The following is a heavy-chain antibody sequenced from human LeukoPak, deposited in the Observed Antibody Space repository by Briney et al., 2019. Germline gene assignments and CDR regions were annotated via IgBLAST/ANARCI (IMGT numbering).Heavy chain of an antibody. D-gene: IGHD1-26*01. Sequence: GGSLRLSCAASGFTFSSYSMNWVRQAPGKGLECVSLIYSGGSTYYSDSVKGRFTISRDNSKNTLYLHMNSLRAEDTAVYYCARGQSYYPYWGQGTLVTVSS. CDR3: ARGQSYYPY. J-gene: IGHJ4*02. V-gene: IGHV3-66*01. CDR2: IYSGGST. CDR1: GFTFSSYS.